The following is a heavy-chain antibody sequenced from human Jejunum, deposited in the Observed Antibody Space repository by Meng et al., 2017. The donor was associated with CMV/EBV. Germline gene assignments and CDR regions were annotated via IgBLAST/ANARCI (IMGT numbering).Heavy chain of an antibody. CDR1: GGSFTGYD. D-gene: IGHD3-10*01. V-gene: IGHV4-34*01. J-gene: IGHJ4*02. CDR3: ARRVGSGKYYFDY. Sequence: AVCGGSFTGYDCAWIRQPPGKGLEWIGEINYSESINYNPSLKSGVTMSVDTSKNQFSLKLRSVTAADTAVYYCARRVGSGKYYFDYWSQGSLVTVSS. CDR2: INYSESI.